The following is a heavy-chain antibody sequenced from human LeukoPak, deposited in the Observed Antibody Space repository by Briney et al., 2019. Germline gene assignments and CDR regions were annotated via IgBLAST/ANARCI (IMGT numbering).Heavy chain of an antibody. CDR2: IYYSGST. D-gene: IGHD3-3*01. CDR3: ARTNPTYYDFWSGYTDYYYYYYMDV. CDR1: GGSISSGDYY. V-gene: IGHV4-30-4*08. J-gene: IGHJ6*03. Sequence: SETLSLTCTVSGGSISSGDYYWSWIRQPPGKGLEWIGYIYYSGSTYYNPSLKSRVTISVDTSKNQFSLKLSSVTAADKAVYYCARTNPTYYDFWSGYTDYYYYYYMDVWGKGTMVTVSS.